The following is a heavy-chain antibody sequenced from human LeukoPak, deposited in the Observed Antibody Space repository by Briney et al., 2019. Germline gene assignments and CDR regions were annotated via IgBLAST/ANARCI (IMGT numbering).Heavy chain of an antibody. CDR2: IRGYNGNT. Sequence: GASVKVSCKASGYTFTSYGISWVRQAPGQGLEWMGWIRGYNGNTKYAQKFQGRVTMTADTSTSTAYMEMRSLRSDDTAVYYCARRVVSLDAFDIWGQGTMVSVSS. CDR1: GYTFTSYG. CDR3: ARRVVSLDAFDI. V-gene: IGHV1-18*01. J-gene: IGHJ3*02. D-gene: IGHD3-3*01.